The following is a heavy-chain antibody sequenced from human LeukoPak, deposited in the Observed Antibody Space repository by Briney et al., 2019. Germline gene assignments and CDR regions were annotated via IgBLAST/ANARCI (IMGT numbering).Heavy chain of an antibody. D-gene: IGHD6-19*01. Sequence: PSETLSLTCTVSGGSISSSTHSWDWIRQPPGTGLEWIGTIYYRGSTYYNPSLKSRVTISVDTSKNQFSLRLNSVTAADTAVYYCASNPGGYTSGWFFDYWGQGTLVTVSS. CDR1: GGSISSSTHS. CDR2: IYYRGST. CDR3: ASNPGGYTSGWFFDY. J-gene: IGHJ4*02. V-gene: IGHV4-39*01.